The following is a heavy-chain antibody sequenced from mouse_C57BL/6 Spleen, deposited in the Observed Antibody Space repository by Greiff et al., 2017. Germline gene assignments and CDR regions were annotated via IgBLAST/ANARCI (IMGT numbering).Heavy chain of an antibody. J-gene: IGHJ4*01. CDR1: GYSIPSAY. V-gene: IGHV3-8*01. D-gene: IGHD3-1*01. CDR3: ARSGLHYAMDY. CDR2: ISYSGST. Sequence: EVKLVESGPGLAKPSQTLSLTCSVTGYSIPSAYWNWIRKFPGNKLEYMGYISYSGSTYYNPSLKSRISITRDTSKNQYYLQLKSVTTEDTATYYCARSGLHYAMDYWGQGTSVTVSS.